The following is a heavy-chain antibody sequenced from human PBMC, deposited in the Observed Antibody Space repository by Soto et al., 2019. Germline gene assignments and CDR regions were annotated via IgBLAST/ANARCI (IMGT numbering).Heavy chain of an antibody. CDR2: IYYSGNT. D-gene: IGHD3-22*01. J-gene: IGHJ4*02. CDR3: ARATYYYDSSGYSDRVLDY. CDR1: GGSISSGGYY. Sequence: QVQLQESGPGLVKPSQTLSLTCTVSGGSISSGGYYWSWIRQHPGKGLEWIGDIYYSGNTYYNPSLKSRVTISVDTSKNQFSLKLSSVTAADTAVYYCARATYYYDSSGYSDRVLDYWGQGTLVTVSS. V-gene: IGHV4-31*03.